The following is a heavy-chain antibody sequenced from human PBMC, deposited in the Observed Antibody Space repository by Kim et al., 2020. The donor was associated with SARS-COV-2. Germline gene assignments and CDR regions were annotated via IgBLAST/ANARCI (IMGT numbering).Heavy chain of an antibody. J-gene: IGHJ5*02. CDR3: AREAAAGQGEWFDP. D-gene: IGHD6-13*01. V-gene: IGHV3-74*01. Sequence: ADSVEGQVAISRDNAKNTLYLQMNSLRVEDTAVYYCAREAAAGQGEWFDPWGQGTLVTVSS.